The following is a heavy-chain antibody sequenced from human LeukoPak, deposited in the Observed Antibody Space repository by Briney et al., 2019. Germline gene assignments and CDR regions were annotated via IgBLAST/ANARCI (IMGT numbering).Heavy chain of an antibody. CDR2: INHSGST. V-gene: IGHV4-34*01. J-gene: IGHJ4*02. D-gene: IGHD2-2*01. CDR1: GFTFSDYY. Sequence: KSGGSLRLSCAASGFTFSDYYMSWIRQPPGKGLEWIGEINHSGSTNYNPSLKSRVTISVDTSKNQFSLKLSSVTAADTAVYYCARGYCSSTSCFGDYWGQGTLVTVSS. CDR3: ARGYCSSTSCFGDY.